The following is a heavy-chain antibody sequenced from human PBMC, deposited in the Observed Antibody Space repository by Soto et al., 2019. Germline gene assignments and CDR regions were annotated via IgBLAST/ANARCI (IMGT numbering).Heavy chain of an antibody. D-gene: IGHD2-2*01. V-gene: IGHV1-8*01. CDR3: ARGRDPSFHYYYYGMDV. J-gene: IGHJ6*02. CDR1: GYTFTSYD. Sequence: QVQLVQSGAEVKKPGASVKVSCKASGYTFTSYDINWVRQATGQGLEWMGWMNPNSGNTGYAQKFQGRVTMTRNTSISTAYMELSSLRSEDTAVYYCARGRDPSFHYYYYGMDVWGQGSTVTVSS. CDR2: MNPNSGNT.